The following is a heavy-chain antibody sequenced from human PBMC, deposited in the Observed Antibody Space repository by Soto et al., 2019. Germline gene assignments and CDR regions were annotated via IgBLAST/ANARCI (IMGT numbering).Heavy chain of an antibody. D-gene: IGHD5-18*01. CDR1: GFTFSSYS. CDR3: ARDQPGYSYGFGLGY. Sequence: EVQLVESGGGLVKPGGSLRLSCAASGFTFSSYSMNWVRQAPGKGLEWVSSISSSSSYIYYADSVKGRFTISRDNAKNSLYLHINSLRAEDTAVYYCARDQPGYSYGFGLGYWGQGTLVSVSS. J-gene: IGHJ4*02. CDR2: ISSSSSYI. V-gene: IGHV3-21*01.